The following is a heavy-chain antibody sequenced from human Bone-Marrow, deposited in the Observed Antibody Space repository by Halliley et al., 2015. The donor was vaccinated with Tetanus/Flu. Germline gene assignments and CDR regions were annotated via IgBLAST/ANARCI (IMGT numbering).Heavy chain of an antibody. J-gene: IGHJ4*02. Sequence: SLRLSCLTYGFDFANFGLSWVRQAPGKGLEWVGFIRSEDFGGTTEFAASVKGRFSILRDDANGVAYLQMDALRAEDTAMYYCTITTPTTKFDYWGQGTRVVVSS. V-gene: IGHV3-49*04. CDR2: IRSEDFGGTT. CDR3: TITTPTTKFDY. CDR1: GFDFANFG. D-gene: IGHD1-1*01.